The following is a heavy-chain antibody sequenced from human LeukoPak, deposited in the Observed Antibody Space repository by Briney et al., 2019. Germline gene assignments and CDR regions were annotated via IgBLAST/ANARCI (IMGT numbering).Heavy chain of an antibody. V-gene: IGHV4-34*01. CDR3: ARVTGTTPTPYYYYMDV. Sequence: SETLSLTCAVYGGSFSGYYWSWIRQPPGKGLEWIGEINHSGSTNYNPSLKSRVTISVDTSKNQFSLKLSSVTAADTAVYYCARVTGTTPTPYYYYMDVWGKGTTVTVSS. CDR2: INHSGST. D-gene: IGHD1-7*01. J-gene: IGHJ6*03. CDR1: GGSFSGYY.